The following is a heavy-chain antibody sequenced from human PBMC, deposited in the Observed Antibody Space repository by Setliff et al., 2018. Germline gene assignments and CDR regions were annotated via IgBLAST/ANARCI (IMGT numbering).Heavy chain of an antibody. CDR2: INPDGSIT. V-gene: IGHV3-74*01. CDR3: ASIDWGENFYNTDV. D-gene: IGHD7-27*01. CDR1: GFTFSKYW. Sequence: GGSLRLSCGGYGFTFSKYWMYWVRQVPGKGLVWVSRINPDGSITNYADSVRGRFTISRDNAKNTLYLQMNSLRAEDTAVYFCASIDWGENFYNTDVWGKGTTVTVSS. J-gene: IGHJ6*03.